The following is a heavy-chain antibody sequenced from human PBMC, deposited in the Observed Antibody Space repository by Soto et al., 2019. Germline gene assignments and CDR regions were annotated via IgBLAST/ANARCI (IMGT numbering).Heavy chain of an antibody. D-gene: IGHD3-16*01. CDR3: AISQDRGGRTTFIY. J-gene: IGHJ4*02. Sequence: GGSLRLSCAVSGFTFDDNAMHWVRQAPEKGLEWVSGINWKSDIGYADSVKGRFTTSRDNAENSLYLQMNSLRAEDTALYYCAISQDRGGRTTFIYWGQGTQVTVSS. CDR1: GFTFDDNA. CDR2: INWKSDI. V-gene: IGHV3-9*01.